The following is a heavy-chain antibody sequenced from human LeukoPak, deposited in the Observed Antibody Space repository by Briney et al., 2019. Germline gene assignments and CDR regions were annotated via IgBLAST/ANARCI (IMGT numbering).Heavy chain of an antibody. Sequence: TSETLSLTCTVSGGSISSSSYYWGWIRQPPGKGLEWIGSIYYSGSTYYNPSLKSRVTISVDTSKNQFSLKLSSVTAADTAVYYCASSPSTLGYFQHWGQGTLVTVSS. CDR3: ASSPSTLGYFQH. V-gene: IGHV4-39*07. CDR2: IYYSGST. D-gene: IGHD2-2*01. CDR1: GGSISSSSYY. J-gene: IGHJ1*01.